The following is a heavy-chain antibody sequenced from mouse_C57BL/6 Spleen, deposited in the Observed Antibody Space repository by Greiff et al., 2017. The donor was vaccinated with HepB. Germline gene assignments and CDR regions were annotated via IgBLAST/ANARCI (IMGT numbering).Heavy chain of an antibody. Sequence: QVQLKQPGAELVMPGASVKLSCKASGYTFTSYWMHWVKQRPGQGLEWIGEIDPSDSYTNYNQKFKGKSTLTVDKSSSTAYRQLSSLTSEDSAVYYCARLYGHDGDYYAMDYWGQGTSVTVSS. J-gene: IGHJ4*01. D-gene: IGHD2-2*01. CDR1: GYTFTSYW. CDR3: ARLYGHDGDYYAMDY. CDR2: IDPSDSYT. V-gene: IGHV1-69*01.